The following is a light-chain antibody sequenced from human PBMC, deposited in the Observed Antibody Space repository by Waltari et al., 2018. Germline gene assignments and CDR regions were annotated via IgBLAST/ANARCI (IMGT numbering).Light chain of an antibody. CDR2: DKD. CDR1: HLRSYY. CDR3: NSRDTRGNHFVV. J-gene: IGLJ2*01. Sequence: SSELTQDPAVSVAFGQTVRITCQGDHLRSYYVSWYQQKPGQAPMLVIYDKDNRPSGIPERFSGSSSGNIASLTITGAQAEDEADYYCNSRDTRGNHFVVFGGGTKLTVL. V-gene: IGLV3-19*01.